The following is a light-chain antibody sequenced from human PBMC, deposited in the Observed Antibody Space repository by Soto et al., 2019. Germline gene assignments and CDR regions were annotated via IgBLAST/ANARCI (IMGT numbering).Light chain of an antibody. CDR1: QSTSSY. CDR3: QQYNTFWT. V-gene: IGKV1-5*03. J-gene: IGKJ1*01. Sequence: DIPMTQSPSTLSASVGDRVTITCRASQSTSSYLAWYQQKPGKAPKLLIYQASSLENGVPSRFSGSGSGTEFSLTISSLQPDDSATYFCQQYNTFWTFGQGTKVDI. CDR2: QAS.